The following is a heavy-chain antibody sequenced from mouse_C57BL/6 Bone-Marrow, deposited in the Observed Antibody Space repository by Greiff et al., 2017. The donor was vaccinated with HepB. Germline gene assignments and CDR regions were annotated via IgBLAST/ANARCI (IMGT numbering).Heavy chain of an antibody. Sequence: VQRVESGPGLVAPSQSLSITCTVSGFSLTSYAISWVRQPPGKGLEWLGVIWTGGGTNYNSALKSRLSISKDNSKSQVFLKMNSLQTDDTARYYCARTYYYGSSYYFDYWGQGTTLTVSS. J-gene: IGHJ2*01. V-gene: IGHV2-9-1*01. CDR1: GFSLTSYA. CDR2: IWTGGGT. CDR3: ARTYYYGSSYYFDY. D-gene: IGHD1-1*01.